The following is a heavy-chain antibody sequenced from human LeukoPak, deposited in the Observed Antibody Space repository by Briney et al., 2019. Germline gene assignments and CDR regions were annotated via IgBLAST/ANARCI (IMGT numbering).Heavy chain of an antibody. V-gene: IGHV3-48*01. CDR1: VFTFSSYS. Sequence: GGPLRLSCAASVFTFSSYSMNWVRQAPGKGLEWISFISNTGKTIYYADSVKGRLTISRDNAQNSLFLQLNSLRAKDTAVYYCARGLYSNSGGWFDSWGQGTLVTVSS. CDR3: ARGLYSNSGGWFDS. CDR2: ISNTGKTI. J-gene: IGHJ5*01. D-gene: IGHD6-13*01.